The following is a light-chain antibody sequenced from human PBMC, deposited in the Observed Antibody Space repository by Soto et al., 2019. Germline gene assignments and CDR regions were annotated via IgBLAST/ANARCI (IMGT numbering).Light chain of an antibody. J-gene: IGKJ2*01. V-gene: IGKV1-5*03. CDR1: QSISIW. CDR2: RAS. Sequence: DIQMTQSPSTLSASVGDRVTITCRASQSISIWLAWFQQKPGKAPKLLIYRASNLESGVPSRFSGSGSGTEFTLHISSLQPDDFATYYCQQYNGYLGTFGQGTKLEIK. CDR3: QQYNGYLGT.